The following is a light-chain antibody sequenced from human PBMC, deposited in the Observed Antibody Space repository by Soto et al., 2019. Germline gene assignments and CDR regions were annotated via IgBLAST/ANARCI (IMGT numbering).Light chain of an antibody. Sequence: IVLTQSPATLPLSPGERANLSRRASQSVSSFLAWYQQKPGQAPRLLIYDASNGATGIPARFSGSGSGTDFTLTISSLEPEDFAVYYCQQRSNWPTFGQGTKVDIK. J-gene: IGKJ1*01. CDR2: DAS. V-gene: IGKV3-11*01. CDR3: QQRSNWPT. CDR1: QSVSSF.